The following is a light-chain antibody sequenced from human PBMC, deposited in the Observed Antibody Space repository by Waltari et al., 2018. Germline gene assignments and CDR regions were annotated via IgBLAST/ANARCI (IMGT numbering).Light chain of an antibody. V-gene: IGKV3-11*01. CDR1: QSVRNY. CDR2: AAS. J-gene: IGKJ3*01. CDR3: QYRGHWPPDAS. Sequence: EIVLTQSPATLSLSPGERATLSCRASQSVRNYLAWYQQKPGQAPRLLIYAASNRATGIPARFSGRGSGTDFTLTISSLEPEDFAVYYCQYRGHWPPDASFGPGTKVDIK.